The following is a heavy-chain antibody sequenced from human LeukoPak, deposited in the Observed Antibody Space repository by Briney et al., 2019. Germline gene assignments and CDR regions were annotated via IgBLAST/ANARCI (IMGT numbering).Heavy chain of an antibody. CDR1: GGSISSYY. CDR3: ARRNHGITMVRGVITIDY. Sequence: SETLSLTCTVSGGSISSYYWSWIRQPPGKGLEWIGYIYYSGSTNYNPSLKSRVTISVDTSKNQFSLKLSSVTAADTAVYYCARRNHGITMVRGVITIDYWGQGTLVTVSS. CDR2: IYYSGST. J-gene: IGHJ4*02. D-gene: IGHD3-10*01. V-gene: IGHV4-59*01.